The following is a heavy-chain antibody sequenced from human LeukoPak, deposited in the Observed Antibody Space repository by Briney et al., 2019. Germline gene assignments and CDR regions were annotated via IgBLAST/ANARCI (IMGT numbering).Heavy chain of an antibody. CDR2: ISYDGSNK. D-gene: IGHD3-16*01. J-gene: IGHJ4*02. Sequence: PGRSLRLSCAASGFTFSSYAMHWVRQAPGKGLEWVAVISYDGSNKYYADSVKGRFTISRDNSKNTLFLQMNSLRAEDTAVYSCARDSGGFDSWGQGTLVTVSS. V-gene: IGHV3-30-3*01. CDR1: GFTFSSYA. CDR3: ARDSGGFDS.